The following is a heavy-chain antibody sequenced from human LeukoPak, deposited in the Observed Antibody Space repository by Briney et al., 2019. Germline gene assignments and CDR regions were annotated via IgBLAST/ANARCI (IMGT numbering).Heavy chain of an antibody. D-gene: IGHD4-23*01. J-gene: IGHJ4*02. CDR2: IYISGST. CDR1: GGSISSYY. CDR3: ARDDGVKSGGEVFDY. V-gene: IGHV4-4*07. Sequence: SETLSLTCTVSGGSISSYYWSWIRQPPGKGLEWVGRIYISGSTNYNPSPKSRVPMSIATSKNQFYLNLNSGSATAAATSDCARDDGVKSGGEVFDYWGQGTLVTVSS.